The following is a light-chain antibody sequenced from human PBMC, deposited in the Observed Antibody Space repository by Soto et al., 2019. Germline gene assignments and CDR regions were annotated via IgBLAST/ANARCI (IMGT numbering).Light chain of an antibody. CDR2: KAT. CDR1: QSISSW. Sequence: DIQMTQSPSTLSASVGDRVTITCRASQSISSWLAWYQQKPGKAPKLLIYKATSLESGVPSRFSGSGSGTECNLTISSLQPDDFATYYCQQYNSHWTFGQGTKVEIK. V-gene: IGKV1-5*03. CDR3: QQYNSHWT. J-gene: IGKJ1*01.